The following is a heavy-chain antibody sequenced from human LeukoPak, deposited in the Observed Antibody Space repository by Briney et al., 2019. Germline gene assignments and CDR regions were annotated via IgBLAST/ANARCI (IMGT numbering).Heavy chain of an antibody. V-gene: IGHV3-30-3*01. D-gene: IGHD3-10*01. CDR3: ARDLKGFGVNYFDY. Sequence: PGRSLRLSCAASGFTFSSYAMHWVRQAPGKGLEWVAVISYDGSNKYYADSVKGRFTISRDNSKNTLYLQMNSLRAEDTAVYYCARDLKGFGVNYFDYWGQGTLVTVSS. CDR1: GFTFSSYA. J-gene: IGHJ4*02. CDR2: ISYDGSNK.